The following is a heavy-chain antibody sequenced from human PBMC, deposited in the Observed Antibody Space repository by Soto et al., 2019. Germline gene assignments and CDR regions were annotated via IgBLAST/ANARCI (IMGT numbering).Heavy chain of an antibody. D-gene: IGHD3-22*01. CDR3: ATLYHESSGYGRSYAFDI. CDR1: GYTLTELS. CDR2: FDPEDGET. V-gene: IGHV1-24*01. Sequence: ASVKVSCKVSGYTLTELSMHWVRQAPGKGLEWMGGFDPEDGETIYAQKFQGRVTMTEDTSTDTAYMELSSLRSEDTAVYYCATLYHESSGYGRSYAFDIWGQGTMVTV. J-gene: IGHJ3*02.